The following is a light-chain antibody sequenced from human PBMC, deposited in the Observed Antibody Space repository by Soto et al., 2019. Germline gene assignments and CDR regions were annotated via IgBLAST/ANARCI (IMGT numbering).Light chain of an antibody. CDR2: GAS. Sequence: EIVLTQSPATLSVSPGERVTLSCRASQSVTSNLAWYQQKPGQAPRLLIYGASSRATDIPDRFTGSGSGTDFTPTISRLEPEDFAVYHCQQYGISPWTFGQGTTGDIK. CDR3: QQYGISPWT. V-gene: IGKV3-20*01. J-gene: IGKJ1*01. CDR1: QSVTSN.